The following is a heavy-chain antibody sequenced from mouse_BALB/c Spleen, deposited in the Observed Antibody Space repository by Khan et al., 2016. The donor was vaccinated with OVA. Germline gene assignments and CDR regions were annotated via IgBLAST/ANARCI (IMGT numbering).Heavy chain of an antibody. Sequence: EVQLQESGPGLVKPSQSLSLTCTVTGYSITSDYAWNWIRYFLGNKLEWMGYISYSGSANYNPSLKSRISITRDTSENQFFLQLNSVTTEDSATYYCARRYYYGHWYFDVWGAGTTVTVSS. V-gene: IGHV3-2*02. CDR3: ARRYYYGHWYFDV. J-gene: IGHJ1*01. D-gene: IGHD1-1*01. CDR2: ISYSGSA. CDR1: GYSITSDYA.